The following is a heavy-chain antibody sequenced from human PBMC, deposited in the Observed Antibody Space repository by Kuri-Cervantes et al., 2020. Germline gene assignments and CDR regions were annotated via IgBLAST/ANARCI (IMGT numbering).Heavy chain of an antibody. V-gene: IGHV4-59*01. CDR1: GGSISSYY. J-gene: IGHJ5*01. D-gene: IGHD6-19*01. CDR3: ARGHSSGWFDY. CDR2: IYYSGST. Sequence: SETLSLTCTVSGGSISSYYWSWIRPPPGKGLEWIGYIYYSGSTNYNPSLKSRVTISVDTSKNQFSLKLSSVTAADTAVYYCARGHSSGWFDYWGQGTLVTVSS.